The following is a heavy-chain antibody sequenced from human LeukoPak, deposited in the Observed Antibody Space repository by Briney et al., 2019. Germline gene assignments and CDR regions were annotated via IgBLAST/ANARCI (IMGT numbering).Heavy chain of an antibody. V-gene: IGHV4-4*07. J-gene: IGHJ5*02. Sequence: PSGTLSLTCNVSGVSISSYYWSWIRQPAGKGLEWIGRIYSSGSTNYNPSLKSRVTMSLDTSKNQFSLRLRSVTAADTAVYYCARDRRYCSGGSCPNWFDPWGQGTLVTVSS. D-gene: IGHD2-15*01. CDR3: ARDRRYCSGGSCPNWFDP. CDR1: GVSISSYY. CDR2: IYSSGST.